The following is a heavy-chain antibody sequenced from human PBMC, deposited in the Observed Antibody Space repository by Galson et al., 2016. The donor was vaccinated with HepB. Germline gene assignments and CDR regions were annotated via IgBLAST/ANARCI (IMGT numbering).Heavy chain of an antibody. CDR1: GFAFSGSA. J-gene: IGHJ6*02. V-gene: IGHV3-30-3*01. CDR2: ISYHGSDK. CDR3: ARDKSFYYYGLDV. Sequence: SLRLSCAASGFAFSGSAMHWVRQAPGKGLEWVAAISYHGSDKYYADSVKGRVTISRDNSNNTLYLQMTSLRPEDTAVYYCARDKSFYYYGLDVWGQGTTVTVSS.